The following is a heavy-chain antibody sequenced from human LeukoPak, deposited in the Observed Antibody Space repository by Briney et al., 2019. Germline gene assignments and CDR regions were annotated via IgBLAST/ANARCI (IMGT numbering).Heavy chain of an antibody. J-gene: IGHJ2*01. Sequence: PSETLSLTCTVSGYPISSGYYWGWIRQPPGKGLEWIGSIYHSGSTYYNPSLKSRVTISVDTSKNQFSLKLSSVTAADTAVYYCARATSSYDFWSGYYWYFDLWGRGTLVTVSS. CDR1: GYPISSGYY. CDR3: ARATSSYDFWSGYYWYFDL. V-gene: IGHV4-38-2*02. CDR2: IYHSGST. D-gene: IGHD3-3*01.